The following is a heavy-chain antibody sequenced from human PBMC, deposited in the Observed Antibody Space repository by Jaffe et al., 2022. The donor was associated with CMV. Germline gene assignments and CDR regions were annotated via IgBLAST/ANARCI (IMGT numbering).Heavy chain of an antibody. D-gene: IGHD6-13*01. CDR2: IWYDGSNK. J-gene: IGHJ4*02. CDR3: ARDPGLSSSWWRGGYYFDY. V-gene: IGHV3-33*01. Sequence: QVQLVESGGGVVQPGRSLRLSCAASGFTFSSYGMHWVRQAPGKGLEWVAVIWYDGSNKYYADSVKGRFTISRDNSKNTLYLQMNSLRAEDTAVYYCARDPGLSSSWWRGGYYFDYWGQGTLVTVSS. CDR1: GFTFSSYG.